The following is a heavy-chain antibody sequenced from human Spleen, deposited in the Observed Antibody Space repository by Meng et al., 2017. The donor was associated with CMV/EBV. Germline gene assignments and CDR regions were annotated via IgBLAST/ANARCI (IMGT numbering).Heavy chain of an antibody. CDR2: IKQTGSEK. CDR1: GFIFRSYW. V-gene: IGHV3-7*01. D-gene: IGHD6-13*01. Sequence: GGSLRLSCAASGFIFRSYWLSWVRQAPGKGLEWVANIKQTGSEKYYVDSVRGRFTISRDNAKNSLYLQMNSLRAEDTAVYYCARATYTSSWDFEFWGQGTLVTVSS. J-gene: IGHJ4*02. CDR3: ARATYTSSWDFEF.